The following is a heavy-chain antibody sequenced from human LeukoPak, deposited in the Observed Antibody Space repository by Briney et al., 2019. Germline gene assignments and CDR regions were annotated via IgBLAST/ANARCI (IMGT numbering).Heavy chain of an antibody. CDR3: ARLESPGWFDP. Sequence: SETLSLTCTVSGGSISSSSSYWAWIRQPPGKGLEWIATIYYNGNTYYNSSLKTRVTISVDTSKNQFSLMLTSVTAADMAVYYCARLESPGWFDPWGQGTLVTVSS. J-gene: IGHJ5*02. CDR1: GGSISSSSSY. D-gene: IGHD3-3*01. CDR2: IYYNGNT. V-gene: IGHV4-39*01.